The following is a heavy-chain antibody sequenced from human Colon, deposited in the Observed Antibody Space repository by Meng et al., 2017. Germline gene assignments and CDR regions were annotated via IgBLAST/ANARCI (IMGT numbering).Heavy chain of an antibody. CDR3: ATDFSPRGDY. CDR1: GYSFTTYS. Sequence: QVQLVQSGAEVKKPGASVKVSCKASGYSFTTYSMHWVRQAPGQGFEWMAWFNTANGNAVYSETFQGRLTITREASASTVNMELSSLGSEDTAVYYCATDFSPRGDYWGQGTLVTVSS. J-gene: IGHJ4*02. CDR2: FNTANGNA. V-gene: IGHV1-3*04. D-gene: IGHD3-3*01.